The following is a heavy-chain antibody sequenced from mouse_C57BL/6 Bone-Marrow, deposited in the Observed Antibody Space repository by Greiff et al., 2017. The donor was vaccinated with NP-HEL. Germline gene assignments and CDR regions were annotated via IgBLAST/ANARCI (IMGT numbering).Heavy chain of an antibody. J-gene: IGHJ2*01. Sequence: VQLQQPGAELVKPGASVKLSCKASGYTFTSYWMHWVKQRPGRGLEWIGRIDPNSGGTKYNEKFKSKATLTVDKPSSTAYMQLSSLTSEDSAVYDCARSPPNPYYGSSPDYWGQGTTLTVSS. CDR2: IDPNSGGT. V-gene: IGHV1-72*01. CDR1: GYTFTSYW. D-gene: IGHD1-1*01. CDR3: ARSPPNPYYGSSPDY.